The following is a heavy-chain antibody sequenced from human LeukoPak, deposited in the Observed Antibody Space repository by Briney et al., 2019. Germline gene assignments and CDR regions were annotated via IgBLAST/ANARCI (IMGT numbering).Heavy chain of an antibody. V-gene: IGHV3-74*01. CDR1: GFTFSSYW. D-gene: IGHD2-15*01. Sequence: GGSLRLSCAASGFTFSSYWMSWVRQAPGKGLVWVSSINSDGSSTSYADSVRGRFTISRDNSKNTLYLQMNSLRAEDTAVYYCAKPSNRLDIVVVVAAFDYWGQGTLVTVSS. CDR2: INSDGSST. J-gene: IGHJ4*02. CDR3: AKPSNRLDIVVVVAAFDY.